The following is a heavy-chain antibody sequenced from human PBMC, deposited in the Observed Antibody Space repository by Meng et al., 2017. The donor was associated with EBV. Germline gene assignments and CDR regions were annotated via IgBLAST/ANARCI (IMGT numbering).Heavy chain of an antibody. CDR1: GGSVNGYF. Sequence: QVQLQQSGAGLFKPSETLSLTCAVYGGSVNGYFWSWIRQPPGKGLEWIGELHHSGSTNYNPSLKSRLRISVDTSKNQFSLNLTSVTAADTAVYYCARVSPKRYFDYLAPPDYWGQGTLVTVAS. D-gene: IGHD3-9*01. CDR3: ARVSPKRYFDYLAPPDY. J-gene: IGHJ4*02. CDR2: LHHSGST. V-gene: IGHV4-34*01.